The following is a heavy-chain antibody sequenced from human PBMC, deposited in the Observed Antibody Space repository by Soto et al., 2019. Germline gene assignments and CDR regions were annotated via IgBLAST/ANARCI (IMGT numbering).Heavy chain of an antibody. CDR1: GGSISSNNFY. CDR3: ARYSSSWYGFDY. D-gene: IGHD6-13*01. J-gene: IGHJ4*02. CDR2: IYYSGST. Sequence: SETLSLTCIVSGGSISSNNFYWSWNRQHPGKGLEWIGEIYYSGSTNYNPSLKSRVTILVDTSKNQFSLKLSSVTAADTAVYYCARYSSSWYGFDYWGQGTLVTVSS. V-gene: IGHV4-39*07.